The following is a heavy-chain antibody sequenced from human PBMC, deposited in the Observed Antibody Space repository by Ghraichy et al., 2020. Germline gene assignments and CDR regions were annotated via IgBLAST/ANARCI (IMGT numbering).Heavy chain of an antibody. CDR2: ISGYNGHT. CDR3: ARSLHHSAWNQYVAGGAFDI. V-gene: IGHV1-18*01. D-gene: IGHD1-1*01. J-gene: IGHJ3*02. Sequence: ASVKVSCKASGYTFTSYGISWVRQAPGQGLEWMGWISGYNGHTNYAQNLQGRVTMTTDTSTGTAYMELRSLRSDDTAVYYCARSLHHSAWNQYVAGGAFDIWGQGTMVTVSS. CDR1: GYTFTSYG.